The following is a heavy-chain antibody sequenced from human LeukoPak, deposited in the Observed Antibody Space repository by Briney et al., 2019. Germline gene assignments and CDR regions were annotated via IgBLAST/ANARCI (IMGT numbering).Heavy chain of an antibody. CDR1: GFRFTSYG. J-gene: IGHJ3*02. V-gene: IGHV3-23*01. CDR3: AKREDYDSSGYPSDAFDI. Sequence: GGSLRLSCTASGFRFTSYGMNWVRQAPGKGLEWVSYISGTGVNIDYANSVKGRFTISRDNSKNTLYLQMNSLRAEDTAVYYCAKREDYDSSGYPSDAFDIWGQGTMVTVSS. D-gene: IGHD3-22*01. CDR2: ISGTGVNI.